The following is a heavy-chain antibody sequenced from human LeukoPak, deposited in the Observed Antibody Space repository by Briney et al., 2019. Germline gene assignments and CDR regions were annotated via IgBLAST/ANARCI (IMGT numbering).Heavy chain of an antibody. Sequence: GASVKVSCKASGYTFSNYGISCVRQAPVQGLEWVGWIRGDNGNTNYAQKLQGRVTMTTDTSTSTAYMELRSLGSDETAVYYCARVDLLTGYYFFDYWGQGTLVTVSS. V-gene: IGHV1-18*01. J-gene: IGHJ4*02. CDR2: IRGDNGNT. D-gene: IGHD3-9*01. CDR1: GYTFSNYG. CDR3: ARVDLLTGYYFFDY.